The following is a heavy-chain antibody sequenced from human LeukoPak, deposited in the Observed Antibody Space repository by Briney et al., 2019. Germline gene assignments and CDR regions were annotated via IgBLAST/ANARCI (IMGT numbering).Heavy chain of an antibody. Sequence: SKSLSLTCTVSGGSISSCYWSWIRQPPGKGLEWIGYIYYSGSTNYNPSLKSRVTISVDTSKNQFSLKLRSVTAADTAVYYCARHRERYFDFNWFDPWGQGTLVTVSS. V-gene: IGHV4-59*08. CDR1: GGSISSCY. J-gene: IGHJ5*02. CDR3: ARHRERYFDFNWFDP. CDR2: IYYSGST. D-gene: IGHD3-9*01.